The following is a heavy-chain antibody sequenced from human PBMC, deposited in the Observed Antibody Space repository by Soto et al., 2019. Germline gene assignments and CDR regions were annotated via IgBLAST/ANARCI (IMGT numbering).Heavy chain of an antibody. CDR3: ARVGGITGTTSVGT. CDR1: GGSISRGGYY. J-gene: IGHJ5*02. D-gene: IGHD1-20*01. CDR2: IYYSGST. V-gene: IGHV4-31*03. Sequence: QVQLQESGPGLVKPSQTLSLTCTVSGGSISRGGYYWSWIRQHPGKGLEWIGYIYYSGSTYYNPSLKSRVTISVDTSKNQFSLKLSSVTAADTAVYYCARVGGITGTTSVGTWGQGTLVTVSA.